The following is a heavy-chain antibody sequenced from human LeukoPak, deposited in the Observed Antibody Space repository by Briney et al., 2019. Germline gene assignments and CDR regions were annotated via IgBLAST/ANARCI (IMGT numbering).Heavy chain of an antibody. D-gene: IGHD3-3*01. CDR1: GFTFSSYW. J-gene: IGHJ3*02. Sequence: GGSLRLSCAASGFTFSSYWMSWVRQAPGKGLEWMANIKQDGSEKYYVDSVKGRFTISRDNAKNSLYLQMNSLRAEDTAVCYCARVGLGITIFGVVKNAFDIWGQGTMVTVSS. CDR3: ARVGLGITIFGVVKNAFDI. CDR2: IKQDGSEK. V-gene: IGHV3-7*01.